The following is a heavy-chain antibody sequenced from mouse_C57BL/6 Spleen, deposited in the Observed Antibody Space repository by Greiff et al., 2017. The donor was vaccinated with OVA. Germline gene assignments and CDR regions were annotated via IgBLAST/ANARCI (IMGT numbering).Heavy chain of an antibody. D-gene: IGHD1-1*01. CDR3: ASRITTEVGAWFAY. V-gene: IGHV1-39*01. J-gene: IGHJ3*01. CDR1: GYSFTDYN. CDR2: INPNYGTT. Sequence: EVQLQQSGPELVKPGASVKISCKASGYSFTDYNMNWVKQSNGKSLEWIGVINPNYGTTSYNQKFKGKATLTVDQSSSTAYMQLNSLTSEDSAVYYGASRITTEVGAWFAYWGQGTLVTVSA.